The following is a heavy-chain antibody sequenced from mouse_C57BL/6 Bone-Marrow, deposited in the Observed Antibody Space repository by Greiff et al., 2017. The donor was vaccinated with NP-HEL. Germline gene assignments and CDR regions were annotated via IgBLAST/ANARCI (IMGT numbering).Heavy chain of an antibody. D-gene: IGHD1-1*01. V-gene: IGHV1-81*01. Sequence: QVQLQQSGAELARPGASVKLSCKASGYTFTSYGISWVKQRTGQGLEWIGEIYPRSGNTYYNEKFKGKATLTADKSSSTAYMELRSLTSEDSAVYFCAGPIYYYGSSYYCYFDVWGTGTTVTVSS. CDR1: GYTFTSYG. CDR2: IYPRSGNT. CDR3: AGPIYYYGSSYYCYFDV. J-gene: IGHJ1*03.